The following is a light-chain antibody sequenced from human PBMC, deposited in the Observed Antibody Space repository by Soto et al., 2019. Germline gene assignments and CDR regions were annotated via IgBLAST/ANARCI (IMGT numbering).Light chain of an antibody. Sequence: QSVLTQPASVSGSPGQSITISCTGTSSDVGGYNYVSWYQQHPGKAPKLMIYDVSNRPSGVSNRFSGSKSGNTASMTISGLQAEDEADSYCSSDTSSSSHYVFGTGTQLTVL. CDR2: DVS. CDR3: SSDTSSSSHYV. CDR1: SSDVGGYNY. J-gene: IGLJ1*01. V-gene: IGLV2-14*01.